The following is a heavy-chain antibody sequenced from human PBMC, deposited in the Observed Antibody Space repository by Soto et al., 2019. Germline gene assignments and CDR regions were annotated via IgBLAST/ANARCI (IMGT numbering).Heavy chain of an antibody. CDR1: GGSISSYY. CDR2: IYYSGST. V-gene: IGHV4-59*08. J-gene: IGHJ4*02. D-gene: IGHD6-13*01. CDR3: ARHHEPDSSSWPYYFDY. Sequence: NPSETLSLTCTVSGGSISSYYWSWIRQPPGKGLEWIGYIYYSGSTNYNPSLKSRVTISVDTSKNQFSLKLSSVTAADTAVYYCARHHEPDSSSWPYYFDYWGQGTLVTVSS.